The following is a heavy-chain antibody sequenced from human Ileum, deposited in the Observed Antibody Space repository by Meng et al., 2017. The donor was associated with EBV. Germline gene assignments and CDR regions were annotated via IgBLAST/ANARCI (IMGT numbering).Heavy chain of an antibody. Sequence: QVPVPGPGLVLLSQSPAITFTGAGDSSCNSDYYWDWIRQPPGKGLEWIASIYRSGSTYYDPSLKSRVTISLDTSKNQFSLKLSSVTAADTAVYYCARDPAYPRGLFDSWGQGTLVTVSS. CDR2: IYRSGST. J-gene: IGHJ4*02. D-gene: IGHD3-10*01. CDR3: ARDPAYPRGLFDS. V-gene: IGHV4-39*07. CDR1: GDSSCNSDYY.